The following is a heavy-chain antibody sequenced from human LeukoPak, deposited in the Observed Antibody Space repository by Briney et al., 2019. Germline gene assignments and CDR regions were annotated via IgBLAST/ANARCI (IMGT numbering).Heavy chain of an antibody. Sequence: KPSETLSLTCGVYGGSLSGYYWSWIRQPPGKGLEWIGEINHSGSTNYNPSLKSRVTISVDTSKNQFSLKLSSVTAADTAVYYCARGSLVGPTDYWGQGTLVTVSS. CDR1: GGSLSGYY. V-gene: IGHV4-34*01. CDR2: INHSGST. D-gene: IGHD1-26*01. J-gene: IGHJ4*02. CDR3: ARGSLVGPTDY.